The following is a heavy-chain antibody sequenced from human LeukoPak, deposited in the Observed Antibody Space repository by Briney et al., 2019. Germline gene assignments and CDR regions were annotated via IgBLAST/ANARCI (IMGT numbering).Heavy chain of an antibody. D-gene: IGHD7-27*01. CDR3: ARESNWVDY. V-gene: IGHV4-61*03. CDR2: IYYSGST. Sequence: SETLSLTCTVSGGSVSSGNYYWSWIRQPPGKGLEWIGYIYYSGSTNYNPSLKSRVTISRGTSKNHFSLKLSSVTAADTAVYYCARESNWVDYWGQGTLVTVSS. CDR1: GGSVSSGNYY. J-gene: IGHJ4*02.